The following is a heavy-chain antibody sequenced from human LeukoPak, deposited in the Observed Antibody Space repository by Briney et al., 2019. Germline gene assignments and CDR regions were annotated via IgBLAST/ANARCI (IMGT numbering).Heavy chain of an antibody. V-gene: IGHV1-46*01. CDR1: GYIFTDYY. CDR2: LNSSGGST. J-gene: IGHJ2*01. D-gene: IGHD3-3*02. CDR3: ARDSTGYWYFDL. Sequence: ASVKVSCKTSGYIFTDYYIHWVRQAPGQGLEWMGILNSSGGSTTYAQKFQGRITMTRDASTSTVYMELRSLRSEDTAVYYCARDSTGYWYFDLWGRGTLVSVSS.